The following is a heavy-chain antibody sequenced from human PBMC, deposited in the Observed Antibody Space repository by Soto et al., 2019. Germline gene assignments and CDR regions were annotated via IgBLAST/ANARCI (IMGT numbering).Heavy chain of an antibody. CDR3: ARGGYYDTCGSRNYHYYGMNV. J-gene: IGHJ6*02. CDR1: GFTFTSSA. Sequence: SVKVSCKASGFTFTSSAVQWVRQARGQRLEWIGWIVVGSGNTNYAQKFQERVTITRDMSTSTAYMELSSLRSEDTATYFCARGGYYDTCGSRNYHYYGMNVWGQGTTVTVSS. D-gene: IGHD3-9*01. CDR2: IVVGSGNT. V-gene: IGHV1-58*01.